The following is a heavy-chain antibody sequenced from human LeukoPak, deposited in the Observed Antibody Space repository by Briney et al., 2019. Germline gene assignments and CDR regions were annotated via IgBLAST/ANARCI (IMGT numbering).Heavy chain of an antibody. CDR3: ARAPRQLSYYYGLDV. J-gene: IGHJ6*02. CDR2: MNPNSGDT. V-gene: IGHV1-8*01. Sequence: ASVRVSCKASGYTFTSYEIMWVRQATGQGLEWMGWMNPNSGDTGYAQKFQGRVTMNRDTSKSTANMDLSNLRSEDTAVYYCARAPRQLSYYYGLDVWAKGPRSPSP. D-gene: IGHD5-18*01. CDR1: GYTFTSYE.